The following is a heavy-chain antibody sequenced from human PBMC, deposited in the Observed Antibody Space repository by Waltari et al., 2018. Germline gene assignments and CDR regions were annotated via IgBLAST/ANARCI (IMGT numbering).Heavy chain of an antibody. D-gene: IGHD6-19*01. CDR1: GYTFTSYA. V-gene: IGHV1-3*01. Sequence: QVQLVHSGAEVKKPGASVKDSCKASGYTFTSYAMHWVRQAPGQRLEWMGWMNVGKGNKKDSQKFQGRGTSTRDTAGSTAYMELSSLRSEDTAVYYCATDARVAGTAYYYYGMDVWGQGTTVTVS. J-gene: IGHJ6*02. CDR3: ATDARVAGTAYYYYGMDV. CDR2: MNVGKGNK.